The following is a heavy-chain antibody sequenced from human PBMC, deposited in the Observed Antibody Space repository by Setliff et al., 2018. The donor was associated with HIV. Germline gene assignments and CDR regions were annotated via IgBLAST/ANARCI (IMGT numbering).Heavy chain of an antibody. CDR1: GYTFTSYN. J-gene: IGHJ4*02. D-gene: IGHD6-13*01. CDR2: MNPNSGNT. V-gene: IGHV1-8*01. CDR3: ARAIADGYYFGY. Sequence: CKASGYTFTSYNINWVRKATGQGLEWMGWMNPNSGNTGYAQKFQGRVTMTRNTSISTAYMELSSLRSEDTAVYYCARAIADGYYFGYWGQGTLVT.